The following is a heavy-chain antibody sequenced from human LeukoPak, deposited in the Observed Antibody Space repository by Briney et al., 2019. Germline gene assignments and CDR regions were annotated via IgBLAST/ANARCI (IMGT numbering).Heavy chain of an antibody. Sequence: GGSLRLSCAASGFTVSSTYMSWVRQAPGKGLEWVSIIHSGGSTFYADSVKGRFTISGHNSKSTLDLQMNPLRAEDTAVYYCARVRIGWYFDLWGRGTLVTVSS. V-gene: IGHV3-53*04. D-gene: IGHD2-15*01. J-gene: IGHJ2*01. CDR3: ARVRIGWYFDL. CDR2: IHSGGST. CDR1: GFTVSSTY.